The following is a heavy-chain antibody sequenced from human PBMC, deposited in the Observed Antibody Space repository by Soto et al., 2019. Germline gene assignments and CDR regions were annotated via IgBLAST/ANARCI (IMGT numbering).Heavy chain of an antibody. CDR2: ISGSGGST. CDR3: ARVGAAAGTGLYYYYYGMDV. CDR1: GFTFSRYA. Sequence: PGGSLRLSCAASGFTFSRYAMSWVRQAPGKGLEWVSAISGSGGSTYYADSVKGRFTISRDNSKNTLYLQMNSLRAEDTAVYYCARVGAAAGTGLYYYYYGMDVWGQGTTVTVSS. J-gene: IGHJ6*02. D-gene: IGHD6-13*01. V-gene: IGHV3-23*01.